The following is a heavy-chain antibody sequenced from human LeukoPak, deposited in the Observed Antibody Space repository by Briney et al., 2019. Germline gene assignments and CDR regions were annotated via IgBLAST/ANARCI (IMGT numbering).Heavy chain of an antibody. D-gene: IGHD3-10*01. CDR1: GFTFSDYW. CDR3: AKGEAVRGVDYFDY. Sequence: PGGSLRLSCAASGFTFSDYWMNWVRQTPGKGLEWVSAISGSGGSTYYADSVKGRFTISRDNSKNTLYLQMNSLRAEDTAVYYCAKGEAVRGVDYFDYWGQGTLVTVSS. J-gene: IGHJ4*02. CDR2: ISGSGGST. V-gene: IGHV3-23*01.